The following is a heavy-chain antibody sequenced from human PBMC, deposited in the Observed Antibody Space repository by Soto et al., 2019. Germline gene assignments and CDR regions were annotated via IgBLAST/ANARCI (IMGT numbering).Heavy chain of an antibody. CDR2: VYWTGST. CDR1: GDSITTNVYY. D-gene: IGHD2-8*01. Sequence: SETLSLTCSVSGDSITTNVYYWGWIRHPPGKGLQWIGNVYWTGSTFSHPSLTSRVFISVDTSKNEFSLRLTSVTAADTAVYYCARSHYTYGLLIDYWGQGPMITV. J-gene: IGHJ4*02. V-gene: IGHV4-39*01. CDR3: ARSHYTYGLLIDY.